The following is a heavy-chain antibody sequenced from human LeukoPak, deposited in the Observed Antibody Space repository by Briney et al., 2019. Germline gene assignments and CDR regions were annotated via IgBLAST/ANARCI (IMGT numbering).Heavy chain of an antibody. CDR3: AKKRYGSGNYYNPVDAFDI. Sequence: GGSLRLSCAASGFTFSSYEMNWVRQAPGKGLEWGSYISSSGSTIYYADSVKGRFTISRDNAKNSLYLQMNSLRAEDTAVYYCAKKRYGSGNYYNPVDAFDIWGQGTMVTVSS. J-gene: IGHJ3*02. V-gene: IGHV3-48*03. CDR2: ISSSGSTI. CDR1: GFTFSSYE. D-gene: IGHD3-10*01.